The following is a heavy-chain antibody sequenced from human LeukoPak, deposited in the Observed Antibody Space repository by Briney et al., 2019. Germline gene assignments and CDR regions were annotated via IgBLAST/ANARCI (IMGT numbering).Heavy chain of an antibody. V-gene: IGHV3-43*02. J-gene: IGHJ6*02. CDR3: ATWAFYHGLDV. Sequence: GGSLTLSCAASGFTIDAYAMHWVRQPPGKGLEWVSLINADGGRTYYADSVKGRFTISRDNSKNSLYLQMNCLRTEDTALYYCATWAFYHGLDVWGQGTTVTVSS. CDR2: INADGGRT. CDR1: GFTIDAYA. D-gene: IGHD2/OR15-2a*01.